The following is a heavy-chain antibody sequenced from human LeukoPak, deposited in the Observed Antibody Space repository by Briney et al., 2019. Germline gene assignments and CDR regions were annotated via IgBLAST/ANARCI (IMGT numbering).Heavy chain of an antibody. CDR3: ARDGDIVATADY. Sequence: ASVKVSCKASGYTFTGYYMHWVRQAPGQGLEWMGWINPNSGGTNYAQKIQGRVTMTRDTSISTAYMELSRLRSDDTAVYYCARDGDIVATADYWGQGTLVTVSS. J-gene: IGHJ4*02. D-gene: IGHD5-12*01. CDR2: INPNSGGT. CDR1: GYTFTGYY. V-gene: IGHV1-2*02.